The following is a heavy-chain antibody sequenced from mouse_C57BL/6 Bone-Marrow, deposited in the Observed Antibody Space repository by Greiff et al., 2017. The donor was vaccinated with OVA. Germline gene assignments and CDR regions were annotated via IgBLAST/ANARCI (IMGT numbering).Heavy chain of an antibody. CDR1: GFNIKDDY. Sequence: VQLQRSGAELVRPGASVKLSCTASGFNIKDDYMHWVKQRPEQGLEWIGWIDPENGDTEYASKFQGKATITADTSSNTAYLQLSSLTSEDTAVYYCTTRAMDYWGQGTSVTVSS. J-gene: IGHJ4*01. CDR3: TTRAMDY. CDR2: IDPENGDT. V-gene: IGHV14-4*01.